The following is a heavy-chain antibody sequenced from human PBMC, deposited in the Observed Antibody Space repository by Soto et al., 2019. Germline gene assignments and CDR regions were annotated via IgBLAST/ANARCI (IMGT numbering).Heavy chain of an antibody. CDR1: GFTFDDYA. Sequence: GGSLRLSCAASGFTFDDYAMHWVRQAPGKGLEWVSGISWNSGSIGYADSVKGRFTISRDNAKNSLYLQMNSLRAEDTALYYCAKETIWFGELLGGFDYWGQGTLVTVSS. D-gene: IGHD3-10*01. V-gene: IGHV3-9*01. CDR2: ISWNSGSI. CDR3: AKETIWFGELLGGFDY. J-gene: IGHJ4*02.